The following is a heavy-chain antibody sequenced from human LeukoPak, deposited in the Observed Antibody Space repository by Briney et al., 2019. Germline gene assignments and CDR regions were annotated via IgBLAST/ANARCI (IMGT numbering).Heavy chain of an antibody. Sequence: ASVKVSCKASGYTFTSYGISWVRQAPGQGLEWLGWISAYNGNTNYAQNLQGRVTMTTDTSTNTAYMELRSLRSDDTAVYYCASDTGGEPAALPDPWGQGTLVIVSS. CDR2: ISAYNGNT. V-gene: IGHV1-18*04. J-gene: IGHJ5*02. CDR1: GYTFTSYG. CDR3: ASDTGGEPAALPDP. D-gene: IGHD2-2*01.